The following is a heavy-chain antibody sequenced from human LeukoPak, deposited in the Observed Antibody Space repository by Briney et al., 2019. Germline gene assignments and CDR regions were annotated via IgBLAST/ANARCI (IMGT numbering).Heavy chain of an antibody. Sequence: PGGSLRLSCAASGFTFSSYAMHWVRQAPGKGLEWVAVISYDGSNKYYADSVKGRFTISRDNSKNTLYLQMNSLRAEDTAVYYCARGGIYGPASKSSSGGFDYWGQGTPVTVSS. CDR1: GFTFSSYA. CDR2: ISYDGSNK. J-gene: IGHJ4*02. CDR3: ARGGIYGPASKSSSGGFDY. D-gene: IGHD6-25*01. V-gene: IGHV3-30-3*01.